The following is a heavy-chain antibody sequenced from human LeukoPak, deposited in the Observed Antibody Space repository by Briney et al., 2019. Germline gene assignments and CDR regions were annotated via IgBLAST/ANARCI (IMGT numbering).Heavy chain of an antibody. V-gene: IGHV1-46*01. CDR3: ARETHEAGDFDY. Sequence: ASVKVSFKASGYTFTSYYMHWVRQAPGQGLEWMGIINPSGGSTSYAQKFQGRVTMTRDTSTSTVYMELSSLRSEDTAVYYCARETHEAGDFDYWGQGTLVTVSS. J-gene: IGHJ4*02. CDR1: GYTFTSYY. D-gene: IGHD6-13*01. CDR2: INPSGGST.